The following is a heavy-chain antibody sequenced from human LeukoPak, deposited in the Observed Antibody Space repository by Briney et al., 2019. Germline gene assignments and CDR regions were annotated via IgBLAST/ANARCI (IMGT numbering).Heavy chain of an antibody. Sequence: GGSLRLSCAASGFTFDDYAMHWVRQAPGKGLEWVSGISWNSGSIGYADSVEGRFTISRDNAKNSLYLQMNSLRAEDTALYYCAKDTEVVPAAMSYFDYWGQGTLVTVSS. CDR3: AKDTEVVPAAMSYFDY. CDR2: ISWNSGSI. J-gene: IGHJ4*02. D-gene: IGHD2-2*01. CDR1: GFTFDDYA. V-gene: IGHV3-9*01.